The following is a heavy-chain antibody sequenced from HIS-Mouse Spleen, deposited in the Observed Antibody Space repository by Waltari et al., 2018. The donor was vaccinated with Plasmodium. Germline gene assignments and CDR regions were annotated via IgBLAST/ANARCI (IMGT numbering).Heavy chain of an antibody. J-gene: IGHJ1*01. D-gene: IGHD6-13*01. Sequence: QVQLVQSGAEVKKPGASVKVSCKASGYTFTGYYMHWVRQAPGQGLEWMGWINPNSGGTNYAQKVQGRVTMTRDTSISTACMELSRLRSDDTAVYYCARVLGYKAAAGTFVEYFQHWGQGTLVTVSS. V-gene: IGHV1-2*02. CDR1: GYTFTGYY. CDR2: INPNSGGT. CDR3: ARVLGYKAAAGTFVEYFQH.